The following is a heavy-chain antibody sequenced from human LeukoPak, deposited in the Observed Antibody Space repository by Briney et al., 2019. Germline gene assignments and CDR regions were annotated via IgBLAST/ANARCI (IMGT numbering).Heavy chain of an antibody. CDR3: AKGGVAAAFDY. Sequence: GGSLRLSCTASGFAFSNYGINWVRRAPSKGLEWVSGITGSGTTTYYADSLKGRVTISRDNSKNTLYLQMNSLRAEDTAVYYCAKGGVAAAFDYWGQGTLVTVSS. CDR2: ITGSGTTT. V-gene: IGHV3-23*01. J-gene: IGHJ4*02. CDR1: GFAFSNYG. D-gene: IGHD6-13*01.